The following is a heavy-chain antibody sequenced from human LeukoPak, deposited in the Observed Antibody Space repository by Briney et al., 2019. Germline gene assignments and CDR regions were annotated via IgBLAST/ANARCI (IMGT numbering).Heavy chain of an antibody. D-gene: IGHD3-22*01. CDR2: ISGSGGTT. Sequence: PGGSLRLSCAASGFTFTSYAMTWVRQAPGKGLEWVSVISGSGGTTYYAGSVKGRFTISRDNSKNTLYLQLNSLRAEDTAVYYCAKFGDSSGYYYVTYHGFDYWGQGTLVTVSS. CDR1: GFTFTSYA. CDR3: AKFGDSSGYYYVTYHGFDY. J-gene: IGHJ4*02. V-gene: IGHV3-23*01.